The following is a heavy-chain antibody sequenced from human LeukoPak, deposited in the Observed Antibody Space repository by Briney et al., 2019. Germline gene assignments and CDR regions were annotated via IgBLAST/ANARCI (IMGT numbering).Heavy chain of an antibody. CDR3: ARVGDSSGWYFDY. J-gene: IGHJ4*02. CDR2: ISSTSRYI. V-gene: IGHV3-21*01. Sequence: GGSLRLSCAASGFTFSTYSMNWVRQAPGKGLEWVSSISSTSRYIYYADSVKGRFTISRDNAQKSLYLQMDSLRAEDTAVYYCARVGDSSGWYFDYGGQGTLVTVSS. D-gene: IGHD6-19*01. CDR1: GFTFSTYS.